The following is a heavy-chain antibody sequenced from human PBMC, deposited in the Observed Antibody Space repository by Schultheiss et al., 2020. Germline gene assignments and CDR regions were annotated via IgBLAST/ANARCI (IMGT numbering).Heavy chain of an antibody. CDR3: ARQTRVGVYDY. CDR1: GFSLSTSGMC. Sequence: SGPTLVKPTQTLTLTCTFSGFSLSTSGMCVSWIRQPPGKALEWLARIDWDDDKRYSPSLKSRLTISKDTSKSQVVLTLTNMDPVDTGTYYCARQTRVGVYDYWGQGTLVTVSS. V-gene: IGHV2-70*11. D-gene: IGHD1-26*01. CDR2: IDWDDDK. J-gene: IGHJ4*02.